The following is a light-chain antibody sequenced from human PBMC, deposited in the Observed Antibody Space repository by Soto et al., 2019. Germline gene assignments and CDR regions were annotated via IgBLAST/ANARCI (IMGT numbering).Light chain of an antibody. CDR2: KAS. CDR3: QQFNNYPCT. V-gene: IGKV1-5*03. Sequence: DIQMTQSPSTLSASVGDRVTITCRASQSISSWVAWYQQKPGKAPKLLIYKASSLESGVPSRFSGSGSGTEFTLTISSLQPDDFATYYCQQFNNYPCTFGQGTRVEIK. CDR1: QSISSW. J-gene: IGKJ1*01.